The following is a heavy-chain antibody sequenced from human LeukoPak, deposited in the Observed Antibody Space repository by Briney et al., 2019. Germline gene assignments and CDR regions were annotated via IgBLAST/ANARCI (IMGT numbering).Heavy chain of an antibody. Sequence: PGGSLRLSCAASGFTFDDYAMHWVRQAPGKGLDWVSGISWNSGSIGYADSVKGRFTISRDNAKNSLYLQMNSLRAEDTALYYCAKGKTGIAVAGTVDYWGQGTLVTVSS. CDR1: GFTFDDYA. CDR3: AKGKTGIAVAGTVDY. D-gene: IGHD6-19*01. CDR2: ISWNSGSI. V-gene: IGHV3-9*01. J-gene: IGHJ4*02.